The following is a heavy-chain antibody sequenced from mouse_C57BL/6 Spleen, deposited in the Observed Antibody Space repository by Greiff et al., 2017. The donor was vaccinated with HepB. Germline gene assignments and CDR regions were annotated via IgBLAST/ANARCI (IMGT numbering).Heavy chain of an antibody. CDR3: ASEGYGNRAWFAY. Sequence: EVQGVESGGGLVKPGGSLKLSCAASGFTFSSYAMSWVRQTPEKRLEWVATISDGGSYTYYPDNVKGRFTISRDNAKNNLYLQMSHLKSEDTAMYYCASEGYGNRAWFAYWGQGTLVTVSA. CDR1: GFTFSSYA. V-gene: IGHV5-4*01. CDR2: ISDGGSYT. J-gene: IGHJ3*01. D-gene: IGHD2-10*02.